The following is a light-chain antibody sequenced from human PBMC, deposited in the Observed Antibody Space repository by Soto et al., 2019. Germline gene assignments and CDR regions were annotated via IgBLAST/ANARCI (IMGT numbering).Light chain of an antibody. CDR3: CSYATSITSYVA. J-gene: IGLJ2*01. CDR2: EGS. V-gene: IGLV2-23*01. Sequence: QSALTQPASVSGSPGQSITISCTGTSSDVGSYNLVSWYQQHPGKAPKLMIYEGSKRPSGVSNRFSGSKSGNTASLTISGLQAVDEADYYCCSYATSITSYVAFGGGTKLTVL. CDR1: SSDVGSYNL.